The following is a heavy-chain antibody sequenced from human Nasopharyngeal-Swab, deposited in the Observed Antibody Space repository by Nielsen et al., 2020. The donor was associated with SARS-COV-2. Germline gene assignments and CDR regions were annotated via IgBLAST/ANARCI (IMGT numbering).Heavy chain of an antibody. V-gene: IGHV3-48*02. J-gene: IGHJ4*02. CDR2: ISSSGRTI. D-gene: IGHD5-18*01. CDR3: ANGGYSYGYAVY. Sequence: GESLKISCAASGFTFSSYSMNWVRQAPGKGLEWVSYISSSGRTIYYENSVKGRFTISRDNAKNSLFLQMNSLRDDDTAIYHCANGGYSYGYAVYWGQGTLVTVSS. CDR1: GFTFSSYS.